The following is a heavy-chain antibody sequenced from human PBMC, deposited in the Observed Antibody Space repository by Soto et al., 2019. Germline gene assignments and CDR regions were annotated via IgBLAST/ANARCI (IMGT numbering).Heavy chain of an antibody. D-gene: IGHD7-27*01. V-gene: IGHV1-46*01. CDR1: GYTFTSYY. CDR2: INPSGGST. CDR3: ARNWGLTGYFDY. Sequence: QVQLVQSGAEVKKPGASVKVSCKASGYTFTSYYMHWVRQAPGQGLEWMGIINPSGGSTSYAQKFQGRVTMTRDTSASTVYMELSSLRSEDTAVYYCARNWGLTGYFDYWGQGTLVTVSS. J-gene: IGHJ4*02.